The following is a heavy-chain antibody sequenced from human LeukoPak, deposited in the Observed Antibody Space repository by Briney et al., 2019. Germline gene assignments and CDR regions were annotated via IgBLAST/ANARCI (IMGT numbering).Heavy chain of an antibody. CDR2: ILGKGSGGTT. D-gene: IGHD3-10*01. J-gene: IGHJ6*03. V-gene: IGHV3-15*01. CDR1: GLTFSDAW. Sequence: PGGSLRLSCAVSGLTFSDAWMTWVRQAPGKGLEWVGRILGKGSGGTTDYAAPVQGRFTISRDDSKDKVYLEMNSLKTEDTAVYYCSWIRGALGFYFMDVWGKGTTVTISS. CDR3: SWIRGALGFYFMDV.